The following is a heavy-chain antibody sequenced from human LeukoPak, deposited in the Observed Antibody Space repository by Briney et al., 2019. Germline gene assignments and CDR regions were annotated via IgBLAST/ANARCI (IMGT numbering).Heavy chain of an antibody. CDR1: GGTFSSYA. V-gene: IGHV1-69*13. CDR3: AGGVKMANRAFDI. J-gene: IGHJ3*02. D-gene: IGHD5-24*01. CDR2: IIPIFGTA. Sequence: SVKVSCRASGGTFSSYAISWVRQAPGQGLEWMGGIIPIFGTANYAQKFQGRVTITADESTSTAYMELSSLRSEDTAVYYCAGGVKMANRAFDIWGQGTMVTVSS.